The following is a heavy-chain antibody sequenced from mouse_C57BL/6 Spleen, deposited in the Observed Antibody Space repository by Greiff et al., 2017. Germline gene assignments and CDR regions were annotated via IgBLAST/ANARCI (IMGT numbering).Heavy chain of an antibody. CDR2: INPSSGYT. J-gene: IGHJ4*01. V-gene: IGHV1-4*01. CDR1: GYTFTSYT. D-gene: IGHD1-1*01. Sequence: QVQLQQSGAELARPGASVKMSCKASGYTFTSYTMHWVNQRPGQGLEWIGYINPSSGYTKYNQKFKDKATLTADKSSSTAYMQLSSLTSEDSAVYYCARGGLRGGYYAMDYWGQGTSVTVSS. CDR3: ARGGLRGGYYAMDY.